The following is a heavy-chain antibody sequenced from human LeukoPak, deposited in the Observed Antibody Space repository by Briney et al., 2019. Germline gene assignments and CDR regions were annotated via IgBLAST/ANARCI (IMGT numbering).Heavy chain of an antibody. V-gene: IGHV3-15*01. CDR3: TTAGYSYGYWGFDY. CDR1: GFTCSNAW. D-gene: IGHD5-18*01. J-gene: IGHJ4*02. Sequence: PGGSLRLSCGASGFTCSNAWMSWVRQAPGKGLEWVGRIKSKTDGGTTDYAAPVKGRFTISRDDSKNTLYLQMNSLKTEDTAVYYCTTAGYSYGYWGFDYWGQGTLVTVFS. CDR2: IKSKTDGGTT.